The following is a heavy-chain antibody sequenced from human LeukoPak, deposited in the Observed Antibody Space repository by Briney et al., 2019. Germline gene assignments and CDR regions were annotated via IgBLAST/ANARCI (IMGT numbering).Heavy chain of an antibody. CDR3: ARRRRYGSGSATIDY. CDR2: IYHSGST. J-gene: IGHJ4*02. Sequence: SETLSLTCAVSGGSISSSNWWSWVRQPPGKGLEWIGEIYHSGSTNYNPSLKSRVTISVDKSKNQFSLKLSSVTAADTAVYYCARRRRYGSGSATIDYWGQGTLVTVSS. D-gene: IGHD3-10*01. V-gene: IGHV4-4*02. CDR1: GGSISSSNW.